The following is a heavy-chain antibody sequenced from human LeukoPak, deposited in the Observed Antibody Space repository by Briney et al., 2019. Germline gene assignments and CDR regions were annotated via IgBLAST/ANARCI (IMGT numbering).Heavy chain of an antibody. CDR2: INSDGRST. CDR3: ARNSNGMSN. J-gene: IGHJ4*02. Sequence: GGSLRLSCVASGFTFTNYGMMWVRQAPGKGLVRVSYINSDGRSTTYADSVKGRFTISRDNAKNTLYLQMSSLRAEDTAMYYCARNSNGMSNWGQGTLVIVSS. D-gene: IGHD2-8*01. CDR1: GFTFTNYG. V-gene: IGHV3-74*01.